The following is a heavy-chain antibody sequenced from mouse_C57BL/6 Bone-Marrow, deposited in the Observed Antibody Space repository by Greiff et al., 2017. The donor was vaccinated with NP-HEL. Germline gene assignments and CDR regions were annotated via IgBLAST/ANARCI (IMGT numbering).Heavy chain of an antibody. CDR2: ISNGGGST. CDR3: ARQAYYGNYDYYAMDY. CDR1: GFTFSDYY. Sequence: EVMLVESGGGLVQPGGSLKLSCAASGFTFSDYYMYWVRQTPEKRLEWVAYISNGGGSTYYPDTVKGRFTISRDNAKNTLYLQMSRLKSEDTAMYYCARQAYYGNYDYYAMDYWGQGTSVTVSS. J-gene: IGHJ4*01. V-gene: IGHV5-12*01. D-gene: IGHD2-10*01.